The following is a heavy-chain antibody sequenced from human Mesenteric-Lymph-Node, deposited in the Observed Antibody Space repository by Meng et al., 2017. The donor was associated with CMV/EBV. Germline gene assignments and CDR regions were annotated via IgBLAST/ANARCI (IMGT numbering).Heavy chain of an antibody. Sequence: QVQLQQWGAGLLKPSETLSLTCAVFGGSFSGYYWTWIRQPPGKGLEXIGEINHSGSTNYNPSLKSRVTISVDTSKNHFSLKLSSVTAADTAVYYCARGPTPMTDYWGQGTLVTVSS. J-gene: IGHJ4*02. CDR2: INHSGST. D-gene: IGHD5-18*01. CDR3: ARGPTPMTDY. V-gene: IGHV4-34*01. CDR1: GGSFSGYY.